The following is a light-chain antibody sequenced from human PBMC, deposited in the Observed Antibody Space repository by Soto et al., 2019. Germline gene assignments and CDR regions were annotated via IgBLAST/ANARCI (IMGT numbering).Light chain of an antibody. V-gene: IGKV1-5*03. CDR1: QRISSW. CDR2: GAS. Sequence: DIQMTQSPSTLSASVGDRVTITCRASQRISSWLAWYQQKPGKAPKLLIYGASILQSGVPSRFSGSGSGTEFTLTISSLQPDDFATYYCQHFLSYPLTFGGGTKVDI. J-gene: IGKJ4*01. CDR3: QHFLSYPLT.